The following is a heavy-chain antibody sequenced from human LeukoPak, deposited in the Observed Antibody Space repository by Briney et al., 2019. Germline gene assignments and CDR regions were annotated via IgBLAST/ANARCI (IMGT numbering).Heavy chain of an antibody. D-gene: IGHD3-16*02. Sequence: GASVKVSCKASGYTFTTYDISWVRQAPGQGLEWMVWFNVYNGNTTYTQKLQGRATMTTDASTSTAYMELKSLTSDDTAIYYCARHLLGLGDLSALDYWGQGTLVTVSS. V-gene: IGHV1-18*01. CDR2: FNVYNGNT. CDR3: ARHLLGLGDLSALDY. CDR1: GYTFTTYD. J-gene: IGHJ4*02.